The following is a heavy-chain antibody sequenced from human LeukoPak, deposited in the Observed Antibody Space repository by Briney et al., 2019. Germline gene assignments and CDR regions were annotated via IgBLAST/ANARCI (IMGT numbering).Heavy chain of an antibody. V-gene: IGHV3-30*02. CDR3: ARGTMVGAMIGY. J-gene: IGHJ4*02. D-gene: IGHD1-26*01. CDR2: IRYDGSNK. CDR1: GFTFSSYG. Sequence: GGSLRLSCAASGFTFSSYGMHWVRQAPGKGLEWVAFIRYDGSNKYYADSVKGRFTISRDNSKNMLYLQMNSLRAEDTAVYYCARGTMVGAMIGYWGQGTLVTVSS.